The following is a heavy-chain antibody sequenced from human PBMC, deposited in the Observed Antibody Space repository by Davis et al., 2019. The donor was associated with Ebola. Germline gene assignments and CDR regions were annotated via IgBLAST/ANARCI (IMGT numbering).Heavy chain of an antibody. Sequence: PGGSLRLSCAASGFTFSSYEMNWVRQAPGKGLEWVSCISSSGSTIYYADSVKGRFTISRDNAKNSLYLQMNSLRAEDTAVYYCARADSSGWDGYYYYYGMDVWGQGTTVTVSS. CDR3: ARADSSGWDGYYYYYGMDV. V-gene: IGHV3-48*03. D-gene: IGHD6-19*01. CDR1: GFTFSSYE. J-gene: IGHJ6*02. CDR2: ISSSGSTI.